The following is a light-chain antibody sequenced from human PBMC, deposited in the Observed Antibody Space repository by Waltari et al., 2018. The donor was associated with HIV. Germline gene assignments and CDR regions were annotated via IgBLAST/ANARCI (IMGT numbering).Light chain of an antibody. V-gene: IGLV3-21*04. CDR2: DDN. CDR1: NIGSKN. CDR3: QVWDTTTDQWV. Sequence: SYVLTQPPSVSVDPGETARLTCGGTNIGSKNVQWYQQKPGQAPVLVIYDDNDRPSGIPERFSGSSSGNTATLTISRVEAGDEADYYCQVWDTTTDQWVFGGGTELAVL. J-gene: IGLJ3*02.